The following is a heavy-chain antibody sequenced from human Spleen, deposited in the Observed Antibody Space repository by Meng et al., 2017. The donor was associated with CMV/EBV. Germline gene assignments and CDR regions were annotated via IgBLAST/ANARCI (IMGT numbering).Heavy chain of an antibody. CDR1: GFTFSSYA. D-gene: IGHD3-3*01. CDR3: ARDGPSYYDFWSGPTSGYYYYYGMDV. J-gene: IGHJ6*02. Sequence: GESLKISCAASGFTFSSYAMHWVRQAPGKGLEWVAVISYDGSNKYYADSVKGRFTISRDNSKNTLYLQMNSLRAEDTAVYYCARDGPSYYDFWSGPTSGYYYYYGMDVWGQGTTVTVS. V-gene: IGHV3-30-3*01. CDR2: ISYDGSNK.